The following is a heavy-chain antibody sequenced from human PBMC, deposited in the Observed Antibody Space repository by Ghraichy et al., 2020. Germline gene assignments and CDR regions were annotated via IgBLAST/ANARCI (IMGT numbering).Heavy chain of an antibody. D-gene: IGHD3-10*01. CDR3: ARKGVTTVGVHSNWFDP. CDR2: ISGDSIYI. J-gene: IGHJ5*02. Sequence: GGSLRLSCAASGFTFSTYSMNWVRQAPGKGLEWVSSISGDSIYIYYADSVKGRFTISRDNAKNSLFLLMNSLRAEDTAVYYCARKGVTTVGVHSNWFDPWGQGTLVTVSS. V-gene: IGHV3-21*01. CDR1: GFTFSTYS.